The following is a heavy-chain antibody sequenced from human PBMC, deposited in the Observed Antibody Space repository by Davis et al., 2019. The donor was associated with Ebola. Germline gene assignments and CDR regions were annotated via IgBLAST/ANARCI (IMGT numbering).Heavy chain of an antibody. V-gene: IGHV4-4*02. CDR3: ARDETGTTGCAFDI. CDR1: GGSISSSNW. D-gene: IGHD1-7*01. Sequence: MPGGSLRLSCAVSGGSISSSNWWSWVRQPPGKGLEWIGEIYHSGSTNYNPSLKSRVTISVDKSKNQFSLKLSSVTAADTAVYYCARDETGTTGCAFDIWGQGTMVTVSS. J-gene: IGHJ3*02. CDR2: IYHSGST.